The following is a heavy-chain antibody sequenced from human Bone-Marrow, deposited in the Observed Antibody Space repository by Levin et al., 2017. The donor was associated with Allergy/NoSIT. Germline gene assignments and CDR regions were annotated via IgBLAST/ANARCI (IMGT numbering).Heavy chain of an antibody. J-gene: IGHJ4*02. D-gene: IGHD6-13*01. CDR3: ARDNFGAAGGFDY. Sequence: GGSLRLSCAASGFTFNTYWMTWVRQAPGKGLEWVANIKQDGSEKYYVDSVKGRFTISRDNAKNSLSLQMNSLRAEDTAVYYCARDNFGAAGGFDYWGQGTLVTVSS. CDR1: GFTFNTYW. CDR2: IKQDGSEK. V-gene: IGHV3-7*01.